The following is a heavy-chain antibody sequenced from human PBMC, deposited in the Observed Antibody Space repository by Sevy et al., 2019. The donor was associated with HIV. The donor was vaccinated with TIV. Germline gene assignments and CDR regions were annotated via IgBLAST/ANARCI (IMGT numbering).Heavy chain of an antibody. CDR3: ARQKVRSAYYYDTSGRQGKADFGC. CDR1: GGSIGSNSFY. Sequence: SETLSLTCTVSGGSIGSNSFYWGWIRQPPGKELEWIGTVSYGGSTYYKPSLRSRVTISVDASKKQFSLKLSSVTAADTAVYYCARQKVRSAYYYDTSGRQGKADFGCWGQGTLVTVSS. D-gene: IGHD3-22*01. CDR2: VSYGGST. J-gene: IGHJ4*02. V-gene: IGHV4-39*01.